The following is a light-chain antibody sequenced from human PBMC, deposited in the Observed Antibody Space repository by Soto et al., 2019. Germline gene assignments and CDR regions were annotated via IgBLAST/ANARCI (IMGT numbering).Light chain of an antibody. V-gene: IGKV1-6*01. CDR2: AAS. CDR3: LQDYGDSWT. J-gene: IGKJ1*01. Sequence: QMTQSPSSLSASVGEKIIITCRASRDVGSDVSWYQQKPGQAPKLLIYAASNLYTGVPSRFSDSRSGTEFTLTISSLHPEDFASYYCLQDYGDSWTVGQGPKGDSK. CDR1: RDVGSD.